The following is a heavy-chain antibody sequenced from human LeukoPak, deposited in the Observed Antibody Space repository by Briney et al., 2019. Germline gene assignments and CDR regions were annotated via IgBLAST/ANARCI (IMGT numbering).Heavy chain of an antibody. D-gene: IGHD3-3*01. J-gene: IGHJ5*02. CDR1: GGSISSGDYY. CDR2: IYYSGST. CDR3: ARLIYDFWSHNWFDP. V-gene: IGHV4-30-4*08. Sequence: SETLSLTCTVSGGSISSGDYYWSWIRQPPGKGLEWIGYIYYSGSTYYNPSLKSRVTISVDTSKNQFSLKLSSVTAADTAVYYCARLIYDFWSHNWFDPWGQGTLVTVSS.